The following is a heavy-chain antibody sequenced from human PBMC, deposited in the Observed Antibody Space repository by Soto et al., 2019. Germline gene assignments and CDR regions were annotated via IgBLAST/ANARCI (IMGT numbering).Heavy chain of an antibody. CDR3: ASHTYSSSSPRFDY. J-gene: IGHJ4*02. D-gene: IGHD6-6*01. V-gene: IGHV4-34*01. CDR2: INHSGST. Sequence: SETLSLTCAVYGGSFSGYYWSWIRQPPGKGLEWIGEINHSGSTNYNPSLKSRVTISVDTSKNQFSLKLSSVTAADTAVYYCASHTYSSSSPRFDYWGQGTLVTVSS. CDR1: GGSFSGYY.